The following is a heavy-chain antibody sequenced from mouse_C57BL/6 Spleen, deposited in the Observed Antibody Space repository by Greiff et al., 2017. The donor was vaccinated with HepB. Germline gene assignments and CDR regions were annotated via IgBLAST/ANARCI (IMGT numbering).Heavy chain of an antibody. CDR3: ARAGYSKGGYHFDY. V-gene: IGHV1-64*01. CDR1: GYTFPSYW. D-gene: IGHD2-5*01. Sequence: QVQLQQPGAELVKPGASVKLSCKASGYTFPSYWMHWVKQRPGQGLEWIGMIHPNSGSTNYNEKFKSKATLTVDKSSSTAYMQLSSLTSEDSAVYYCARAGYSKGGYHFDYWGQGTTLTVSS. CDR2: IHPNSGST. J-gene: IGHJ2*01.